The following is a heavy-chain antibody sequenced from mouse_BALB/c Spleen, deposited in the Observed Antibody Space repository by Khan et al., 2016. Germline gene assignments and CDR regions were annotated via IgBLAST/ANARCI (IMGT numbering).Heavy chain of an antibody. Sequence: QIQLVQSGPELKKPGKTVKISCKASGYTFTNYGMNWVKQAPGKGLKWMGWINTYSGESTYADAFKGRFAFSLETSANTAYLQINNLKNADTATYFCAIYRSVDGSSRYFDVWGAGTTVTVSS. CDR1: GYTFTNYG. D-gene: IGHD1-1*01. V-gene: IGHV9-3-1*01. CDR3: AIYRSVDGSSRYFDV. CDR2: INTYSGES. J-gene: IGHJ1*01.